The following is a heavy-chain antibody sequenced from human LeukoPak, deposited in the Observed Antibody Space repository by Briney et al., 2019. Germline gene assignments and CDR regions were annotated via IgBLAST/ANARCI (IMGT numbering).Heavy chain of an antibody. CDR2: IIPIFGTA. V-gene: IGHV1-69*13. Sequence: VASVKVSCKAPGGTFSSYAISWVRQAPGQGLEWMGGIIPIFGTANYAQKFQGRVTITADESTSTAYMELSSLRSEDTAVYYCARARHYYGSGSYPYYYYMDVWGKGTTVTVSS. CDR1: GGTFSSYA. D-gene: IGHD3-10*01. J-gene: IGHJ6*03. CDR3: ARARHYYGSGSYPYYYYMDV.